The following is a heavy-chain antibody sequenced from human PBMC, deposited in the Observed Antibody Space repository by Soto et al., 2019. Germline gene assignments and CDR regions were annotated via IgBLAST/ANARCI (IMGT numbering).Heavy chain of an antibody. V-gene: IGHV3-23*01. CDR1: GFTFSSNA. CDR3: AKGDLLLWFGELLKDDTFDI. J-gene: IGHJ3*02. Sequence: HPGGSLRLSCAPSGFTFSSNAMTWVRQDPGKGLEWVSSIGGSGGSTYYADSVKGRFTISRDKSKNTLYLQMNSLRAEDTAVYYCAKGDLLLWFGELLKDDTFDIWGQGTMVTVSS. D-gene: IGHD3-10*01. CDR2: IGGSGGST.